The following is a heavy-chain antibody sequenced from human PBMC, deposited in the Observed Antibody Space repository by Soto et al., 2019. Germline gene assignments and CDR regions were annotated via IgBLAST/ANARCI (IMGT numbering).Heavy chain of an antibody. V-gene: IGHV4-4*02. CDR3: ATLPPRIVVVMTDLPT. CDR1: GASISSTYW. CDR2: IYHTGTT. D-gene: IGHD2-15*01. Sequence: PSETLSLTCFVSGASISSTYWWSWVRQTPGKRLEWIGQIYHTGTTSYNPSLKNRVTISLDKSNNQFSLRLTSMTAADTAVYYCATLPPRIVVVMTDLPTWGQGTLVPVSS. J-gene: IGHJ5*02.